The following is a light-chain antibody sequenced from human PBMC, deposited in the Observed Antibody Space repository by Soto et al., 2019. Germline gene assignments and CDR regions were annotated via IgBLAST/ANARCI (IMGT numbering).Light chain of an antibody. V-gene: IGLV1-40*01. CDR2: GNS. Sequence: QSVLTQPPSVSGAPGQGVTISCTGSSSNIGAGYDVHWYQQLPGTAPKVLIYGNSNRHSGVPDRFSGSKSGTSASLAIPGLQAEYEAVYYCQSYDSRLSGYVFGTGTKVTVL. J-gene: IGLJ1*01. CDR3: QSYDSRLSGYV. CDR1: SSNIGAGYD.